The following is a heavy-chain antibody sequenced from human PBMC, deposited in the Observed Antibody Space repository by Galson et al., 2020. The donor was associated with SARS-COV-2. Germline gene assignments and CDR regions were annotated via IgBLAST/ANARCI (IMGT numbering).Heavy chain of an antibody. D-gene: IGHD6-13*01. Sequence: QLGESLKISCAASGFTLSGSALHWVRQAPGKGLEWVAIISYDGTTKYNSDSVKGRFTISRDISKNTLYLQMNSLRPEDTAVYFCARETDDYTSSDDDYGVQGTLVTVSS. J-gene: IGHJ4*02. CDR1: GFTLSGSA. CDR2: ISYDGTTK. CDR3: ARETDDYTSSDDDY. V-gene: IGHV3-30*04.